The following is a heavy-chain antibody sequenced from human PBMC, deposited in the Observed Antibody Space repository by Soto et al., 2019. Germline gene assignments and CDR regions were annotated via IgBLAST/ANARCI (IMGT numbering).Heavy chain of an antibody. J-gene: IGHJ4*02. CDR1: GGSISSSSYY. D-gene: IGHD3-3*01. V-gene: IGHV4-39*01. CDR3: ARHVWDDFWSGYYYYFDY. CDR2: IYYSGST. Sequence: QLQLQESGPGLVTPSETLSLTCTVSGGSISSSSYYWGWIRQPPGKGLEWIGSIYYSGSTYYNPSLKSRVTITVDTSKNQFSLKLSSVTAADTAVYYCARHVWDDFWSGYYYYFDYWGQGTLVTVSS.